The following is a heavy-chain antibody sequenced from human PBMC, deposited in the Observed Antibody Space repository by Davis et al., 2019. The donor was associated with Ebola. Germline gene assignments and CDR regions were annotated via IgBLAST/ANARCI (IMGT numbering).Heavy chain of an antibody. Sequence: GESLKISCQDSGNSFSSHWIGWVRQMPGKGLEWMGIIFTGDSDTRYRPSFRGQVTISADKSFKTAFLQWSSLKASDTAMYYCASLRRTITGMDDGFDMWGQGTMVTVSS. CDR2: IFTGDSDT. J-gene: IGHJ3*02. V-gene: IGHV5-51*01. D-gene: IGHD2-8*02. CDR1: GNSFSSHW. CDR3: ASLRRTITGMDDGFDM.